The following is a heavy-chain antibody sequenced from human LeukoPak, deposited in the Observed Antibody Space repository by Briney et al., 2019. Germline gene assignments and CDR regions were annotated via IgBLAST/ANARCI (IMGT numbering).Heavy chain of an antibody. CDR3: AREYSYYYDSTTPRSAFDI. CDR2: IIPIFGTA. CDR1: GGTFSSYA. J-gene: IGHJ3*02. V-gene: IGHV1-69*05. D-gene: IGHD3-22*01. Sequence: ASVKVSCKASGGTFSSYAISWVRQAPGQGLEWMGGIIPIFGTANYAQKFQGRVTITTDESTSTAYMELSSLRSEDTAVYYCAREYSYYYDSTTPRSAFDIWGQGTMVTVS.